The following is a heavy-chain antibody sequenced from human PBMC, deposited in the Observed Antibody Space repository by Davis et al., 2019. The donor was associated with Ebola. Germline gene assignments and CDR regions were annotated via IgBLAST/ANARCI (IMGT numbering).Heavy chain of an antibody. Sequence: PGGSLRLSCAASGFTFSSYWMHWVRQAPGKGLVWVSRINSDGSSTSYADSVKGRFTISRDNSKNTLYLQMNSLRAEDTAVYYCAKEASIAAAVPDAFDIWGQGTMVTVSS. CDR3: AKEASIAAAVPDAFDI. CDR1: GFTFSSYW. V-gene: IGHV3-74*01. J-gene: IGHJ3*02. D-gene: IGHD6-13*01. CDR2: INSDGSST.